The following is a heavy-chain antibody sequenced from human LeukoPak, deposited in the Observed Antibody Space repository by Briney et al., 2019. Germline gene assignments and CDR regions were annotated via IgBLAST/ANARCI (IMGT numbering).Heavy chain of an antibody. CDR2: IYPGDSDT. V-gene: IGHV5-51*01. CDR1: GYSFTSNW. D-gene: IGHD5-12*01. J-gene: IGHJ3*02. CDR3: ARRGIVDGYDKHQSNDAFDI. Sequence: GESLKISCKGSGYSFTSNWIGWVRQMPGKGLEWMGIIYPGDSDTRYSPSFEGQVTISADKSISTAYLQWSSLKASDTAMYYCARRGIVDGYDKHQSNDAFDIWGQGTMVTVSS.